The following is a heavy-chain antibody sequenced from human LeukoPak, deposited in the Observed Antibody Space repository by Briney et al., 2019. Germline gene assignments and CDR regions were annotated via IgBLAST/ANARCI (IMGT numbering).Heavy chain of an antibody. D-gene: IGHD5-24*01. J-gene: IGHJ4*02. CDR1: GYTFTSYG. Sequence: GASVKVSCKASGYTFTSYGISWVRQAPGQGLEWMGWISAYNGNTNYAQKLQGRVTMTTDTSTSTAYMELSRLRSDDTAVYYCARDRGQRWLQHFDYWGQGTLVTVSS. CDR3: ARDRGQRWLQHFDY. V-gene: IGHV1-18*01. CDR2: ISAYNGNT.